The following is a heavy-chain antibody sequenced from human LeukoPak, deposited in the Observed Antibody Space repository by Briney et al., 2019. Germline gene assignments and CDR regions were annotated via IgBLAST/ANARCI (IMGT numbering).Heavy chain of an antibody. J-gene: IGHJ4*02. CDR2: INHSGST. CDR1: GGSFSGYY. CDR3: ARRVWGSYRYTDFDH. V-gene: IGHV4-34*01. Sequence: SETLSLTCAVYGGSFSGYYWSWIRQPPGKGLEWIGEINHSGSTNYNPSLKSRVTLSVDTSKNQFSLKLSSVNAEDTAVFYCARRVWGSYRYTDFDHWGQGTLVTVSS. D-gene: IGHD3-16*02.